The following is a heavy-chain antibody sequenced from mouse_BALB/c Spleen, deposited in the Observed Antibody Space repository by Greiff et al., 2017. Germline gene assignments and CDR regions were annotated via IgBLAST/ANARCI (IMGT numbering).Heavy chain of an antibody. Sequence: EVKLVESGGGLVKPGGSLKLSCAASGFTFSDYYMYWVRQTPEKRLEWVATISDGGSYTYYPDSVKGRFTISRDNAKNNLYLQMSSLKSEDTAMYYCARGGYGDAMDYWGQGTSVTVSS. CDR1: GFTFSDYY. D-gene: IGHD2-14*01. V-gene: IGHV5-4*02. CDR2: ISDGGSYT. CDR3: ARGGYGDAMDY. J-gene: IGHJ4*01.